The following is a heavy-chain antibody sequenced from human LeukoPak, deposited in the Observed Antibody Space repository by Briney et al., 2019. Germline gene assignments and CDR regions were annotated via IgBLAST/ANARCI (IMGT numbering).Heavy chain of an antibody. V-gene: IGHV3-53*01. D-gene: IGHD3-3*01. Sequence: GGSLILSCAASGFTVSSNYMSWVRQAPGKGLEWVSVIYSGGSTYYADSVKGRFTISRDNSKNTLYLQMNSLRAEDTAVYYCARERFWSGYYHFDYWGQGTLVTVSS. CDR3: ARERFWSGYYHFDY. CDR2: IYSGGST. CDR1: GFTVSSNY. J-gene: IGHJ4*02.